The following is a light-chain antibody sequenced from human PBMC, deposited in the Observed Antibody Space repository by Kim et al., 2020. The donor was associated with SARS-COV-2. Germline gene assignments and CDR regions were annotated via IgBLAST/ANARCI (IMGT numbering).Light chain of an antibody. Sequence: ASVGDRVTITCRANQTIVNHLNWFQQKPGKPPNLLIYGASILQSGVPSRFSGSASGTDFTLVISGLQPEDFATYFCQQTFGMPLTFGGGTKVDIK. CDR2: GAS. CDR1: QTIVNH. CDR3: QQTFGMPLT. V-gene: IGKV1-39*01. J-gene: IGKJ4*01.